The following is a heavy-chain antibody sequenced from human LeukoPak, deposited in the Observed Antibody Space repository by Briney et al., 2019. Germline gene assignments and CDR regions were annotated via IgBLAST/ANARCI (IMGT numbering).Heavy chain of an antibody. Sequence: GGSLRLSCAASGFNFGAYTINWVRQAPGKGLEWVSCIFSRSESILYADSVKGRFSISRDNAKNLLYLQMDSLRVEDTAVYYGARDFFHSSESRPFDYWGQGTLVTVSS. D-gene: IGHD3-22*01. CDR2: IFSRSESI. V-gene: IGHV3-21*06. CDR3: ARDFFHSSESRPFDY. CDR1: GFNFGAYT. J-gene: IGHJ4*02.